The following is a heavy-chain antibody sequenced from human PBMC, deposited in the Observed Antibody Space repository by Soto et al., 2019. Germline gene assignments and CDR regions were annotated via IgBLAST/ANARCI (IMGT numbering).Heavy chain of an antibody. CDR1: GYTFTSYG. CDR2: ISAYNGNT. CDR3: ARDNNSNRMLYX. J-gene: IGHJ4*02. V-gene: IGHV1-18*04. Sequence: ASVKVSCKASGYTFTSYGISWVRQAPGQGLEWMGWISAYNGNTNYAQKLQGRVTMTTDTSTSKAYMELRSLRSDDTAVYYCARDNNSNRMLYXWGQGTRFTVSX. D-gene: IGHD1-20*01.